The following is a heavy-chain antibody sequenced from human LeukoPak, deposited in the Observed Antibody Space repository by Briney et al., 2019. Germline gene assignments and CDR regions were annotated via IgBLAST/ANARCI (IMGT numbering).Heavy chain of an antibody. CDR3: ARAKFDLLFDY. CDR1: GFTVSSNY. CDR2: IYSGGST. J-gene: IGHJ4*02. Sequence: GSLRLSCAASGFTVSSNYMSWVRQAPGKGLEWVSVIYSGGSTYYADSVKGRFTISRDNSKNTLYLQMNSLRAEDTAVYYCARAKFDLLFDYWGQGTLVTVSS. D-gene: IGHD3-9*01. V-gene: IGHV3-53*01.